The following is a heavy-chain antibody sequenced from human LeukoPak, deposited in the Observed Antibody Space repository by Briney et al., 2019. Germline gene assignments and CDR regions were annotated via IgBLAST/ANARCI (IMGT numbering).Heavy chain of an antibody. Sequence: ASVKVSCKASGYTFTSYAMNWVRQAPGQGLEWMGWINTNTGNPTYAQGFTGRFVFSLDTSVSTAYLQISSLKAEDTAVYYCARGSWAARTSFFDYWGQGTLVTVSS. CDR3: ARGSWAARTSFFDY. CDR1: GYTFTSYA. CDR2: INTNTGNP. V-gene: IGHV7-4-1*02. D-gene: IGHD6-6*01. J-gene: IGHJ4*02.